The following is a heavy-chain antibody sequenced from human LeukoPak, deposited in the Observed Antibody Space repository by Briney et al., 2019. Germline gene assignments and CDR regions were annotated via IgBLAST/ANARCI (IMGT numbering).Heavy chain of an antibody. Sequence: HPGRSLRLSCAASGFTFSSYAMHWVRQAPGKGLEWVAVISYDGSNKYYADSVKGRFTISRDNSKNTLYLQMNSLRADDTAVYYCARDGNLPQQLRYAFDIWGQGTMVTVSS. V-gene: IGHV3-30-3*01. CDR1: GFTFSSYA. J-gene: IGHJ3*02. CDR3: ARDGNLPQQLRYAFDI. CDR2: ISYDGSNK. D-gene: IGHD6-13*01.